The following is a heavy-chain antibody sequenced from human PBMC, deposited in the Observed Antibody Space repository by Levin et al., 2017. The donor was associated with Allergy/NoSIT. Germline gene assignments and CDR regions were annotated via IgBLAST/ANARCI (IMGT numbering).Heavy chain of an antibody. CDR2: ISSNGGST. CDR1: GFTFSSYA. D-gene: IGHD2-15*01. Sequence: GESLKISCSASGFTFSSYAMHWVRQAPGKGLEYVSAISSNGGSTYYADSVKGRFTISRDNSKNTLYLQMSSLRAEDTAVYYCVKGVDCSGGSCYSGHFDYWGQGTLVTVSS. V-gene: IGHV3-64D*06. J-gene: IGHJ4*02. CDR3: VKGVDCSGGSCYSGHFDY.